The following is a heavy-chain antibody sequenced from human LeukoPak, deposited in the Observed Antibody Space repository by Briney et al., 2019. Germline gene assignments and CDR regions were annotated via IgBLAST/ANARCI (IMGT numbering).Heavy chain of an antibody. CDR3: ARDEWKYYYDSSVAFDI. CDR2: ISYDGSNK. D-gene: IGHD3-22*01. CDR1: GFTFSSYA. J-gene: IGHJ3*02. V-gene: IGHV3-30*04. Sequence: GGSLRLSCAASGFTFSSYAMHWVRQAPGEGLEWVAVISYDGSNKYYADSVKGRFTISRDNSKNTLYLQMNGLRAEDTAVYYCARDEWKYYYDSSVAFDIWGQGTMVTVSS.